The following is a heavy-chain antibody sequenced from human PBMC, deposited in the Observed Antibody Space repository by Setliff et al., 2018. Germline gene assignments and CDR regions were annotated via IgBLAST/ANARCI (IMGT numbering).Heavy chain of an antibody. CDR1: GFTFSSYS. V-gene: IGHV3-21*01. J-gene: IGHJ4*02. Sequence: PGGSLRLSCAASGFTFSSYSMNWVRQAPGKGLEWVSSISSSSSYIYYADSVKGRFTISRDNAKNSLYLQMNSLRAEDTAVYYCARGKNFDDYVWGSYRYWSPNYYFDYWGQGTLVTVSS. CDR2: ISSSSSYI. CDR3: ARGKNFDDYVWGSYRYWSPNYYFDY. D-gene: IGHD3-16*02.